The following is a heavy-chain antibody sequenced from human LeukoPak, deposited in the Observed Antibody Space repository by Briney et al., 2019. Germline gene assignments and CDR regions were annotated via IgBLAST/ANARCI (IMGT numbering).Heavy chain of an antibody. Sequence: GGSLRLSCAASGFTFSSYSMNWVRQAPGKGLEWVSSISSSSSYIYYADSVKGRFTISRDNAKNSLYLQMNSLRAEDTAVYYCARDLARGVVVVAAIINWFDPWGQGTLVTVSS. CDR1: GFTFSSYS. CDR2: ISSSSSYI. J-gene: IGHJ5*02. D-gene: IGHD2-15*01. V-gene: IGHV3-21*01. CDR3: ARDLARGVVVVAAIINWFDP.